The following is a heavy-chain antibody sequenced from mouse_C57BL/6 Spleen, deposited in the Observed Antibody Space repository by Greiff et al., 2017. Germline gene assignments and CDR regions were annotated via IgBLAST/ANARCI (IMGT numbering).Heavy chain of an antibody. D-gene: IGHD5-2*01. CDR3: ARLGEYQGYFDV. CDR1: GYAFSSSW. CDR2: IYPGDGDT. V-gene: IGHV1-82*01. Sequence: QVQLKQSGPELVKPGASVKISCKASGYAFSSSWMNWVKQRPGKGLEWIGRIYPGDGDTNYKEKFKGKATLTADKSSSTAYMQLSSLTSEDSAVYFCARLGEYQGYFDVWGTGTTVTVAS. J-gene: IGHJ1*03.